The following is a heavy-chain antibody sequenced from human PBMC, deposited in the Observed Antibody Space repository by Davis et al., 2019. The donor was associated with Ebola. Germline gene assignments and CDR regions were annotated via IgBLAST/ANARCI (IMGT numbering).Heavy chain of an antibody. Sequence: SETLSLTCAVYGGSLRGDYWSWIRQPPGRGLEWVGAINHRGSTNYNPSLKSRVTISEDTSKNQFSLKLSSVTAADTAVYYCARDNDTTEDGYYGMDVWGKGTTVTVSS. CDR1: GGSLRGDY. CDR2: INHRGST. CDR3: ARDNDTTEDGYYGMDV. D-gene: IGHD3-22*01. J-gene: IGHJ6*04. V-gene: IGHV4-34*01.